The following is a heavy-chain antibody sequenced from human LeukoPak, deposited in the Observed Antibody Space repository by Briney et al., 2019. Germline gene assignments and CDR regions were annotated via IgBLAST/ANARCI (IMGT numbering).Heavy chain of an antibody. CDR3: AREGWEVFFAY. V-gene: IGHV4-59*12. Sequence: SETLSLTCTVSHGSISSYSWSWIRQTPEKGLEWIGYMYNSGSTNYNPSLKSRVTISVDTAKNQFSLKLRSVTAADTALYYCAREGWEVFFAYWGQGTLVTVSS. CDR2: MYNSGST. D-gene: IGHD1-26*01. CDR1: HGSISSYS. J-gene: IGHJ4*02.